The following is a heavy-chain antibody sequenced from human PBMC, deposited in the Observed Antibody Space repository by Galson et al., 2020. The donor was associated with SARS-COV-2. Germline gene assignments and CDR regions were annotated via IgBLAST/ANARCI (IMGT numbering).Heavy chain of an antibody. CDR3: AKDGSNCTMFSVDA. V-gene: IGHV3-30*18. D-gene: IGHD3-10*02. J-gene: IGHJ6*02. CDR2: ITDDGSNK. Sequence: GGSLRLSCAASGFTFSSYDINWVRQAPGKGLEWVSVITDDGSNKYSADSVKGRFTISRDNSKNTLYLQMNSLRAEDTAMYYCAKDGSNCTMFSVDAWAQEATVTFSS. CDR1: GFTFSSYD.